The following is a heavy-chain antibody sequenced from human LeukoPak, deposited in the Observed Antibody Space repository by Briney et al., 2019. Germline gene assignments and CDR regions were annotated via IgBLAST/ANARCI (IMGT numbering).Heavy chain of an antibody. Sequence: PRRSLRLSCAASGFTFSRYVLHWLRQAPGRGLEWVSAIGPSGVGTYYADSVKGRFTISRDNSKNTMSLQMNSLRAEDTAMYYCARKYGSGSFDNWGQGTLVTVSS. J-gene: IGHJ4*02. CDR2: IGPSGVGT. CDR1: GFTFSRYV. CDR3: ARKYGSGSFDN. V-gene: IGHV3-23*01. D-gene: IGHD3-10*01.